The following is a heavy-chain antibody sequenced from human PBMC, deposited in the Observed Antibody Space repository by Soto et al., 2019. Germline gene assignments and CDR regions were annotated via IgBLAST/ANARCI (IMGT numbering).Heavy chain of an antibody. CDR2: FIPILGIA. CDR3: ARGCRTYYYDSSGSFDAFDI. Sequence: ASVKVSCKASGGTFSSYAISWVRQAPGQGLEWMGGFIPILGIANYAQKFQGRVTITADKSTSTAYMELSSLRSEDTAVYYCARGCRTYYYDSSGSFDAFDIWGQGTMVTVSS. D-gene: IGHD3-22*01. J-gene: IGHJ3*02. CDR1: GGTFSSYA. V-gene: IGHV1-69*10.